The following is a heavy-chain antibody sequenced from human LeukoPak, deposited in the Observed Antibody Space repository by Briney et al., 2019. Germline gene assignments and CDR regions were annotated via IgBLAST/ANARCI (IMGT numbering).Heavy chain of an antibody. Sequence: ASVKVSCKASGYTFTGYYMHWVRQAPGQGLEWMGWINPNSGGTNYAQKFQGRVTMTRDTSISTAYMELSRLRSDDTAVYYCARDLITTRRRHDYGDYWGQGTLVTVSS. J-gene: IGHJ4*02. V-gene: IGHV1-2*02. D-gene: IGHD4-17*01. CDR3: ARDLITTRRRHDYGDY. CDR1: GYTFTGYY. CDR2: INPNSGGT.